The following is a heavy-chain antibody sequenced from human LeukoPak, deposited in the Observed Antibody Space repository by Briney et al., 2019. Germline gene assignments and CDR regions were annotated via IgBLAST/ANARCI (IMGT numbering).Heavy chain of an antibody. V-gene: IGHV3-33*01. CDR2: IWYDGSNK. CDR1: GFTFSSYG. Sequence: GGSLRLSCAASGFTFSSYGMHWVRQAPGKGLEWVAVIWYDGSNKYYADSVKGRFTISRDNSKNTLYLQMNSLRAEDTAVYYCARMLEFLGYSYGPFDYWGQGTLVTVSS. J-gene: IGHJ4*02. CDR3: ARMLEFLGYSYGPFDY. D-gene: IGHD5-18*01.